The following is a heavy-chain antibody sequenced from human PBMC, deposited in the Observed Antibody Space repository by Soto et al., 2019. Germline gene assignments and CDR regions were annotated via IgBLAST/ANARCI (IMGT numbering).Heavy chain of an antibody. Sequence: EVQLVESGGGLVKPGGSLRLSCAASGFTFSKAWMSWVRQAPGKGLEWVGRIKSKTDGGTIDYAASVKGRFTISRDDSKNTLYLQMNSLRTEDTAVYYCSTGGKYYGMDVWGQGTTVTVSS. D-gene: IGHD1-26*01. V-gene: IGHV3-15*01. CDR2: IKSKTDGGTI. J-gene: IGHJ6*02. CDR3: STGGKYYGMDV. CDR1: GFTFSKAW.